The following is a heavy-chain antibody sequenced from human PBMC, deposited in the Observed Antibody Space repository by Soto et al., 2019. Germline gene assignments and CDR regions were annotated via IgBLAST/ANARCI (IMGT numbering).Heavy chain of an antibody. CDR1: GGTFSSYA. Sequence: QVQLVQSGAEVKKPGSSVKVSCKASGGTFSSYAISWVRQAPGQGLEWMGGIIPIFGTANYAQKFQGRVTITVDESTSTAFMELSSLRSEDTAVYYCAASYDSSGYVDAFDIWGQGTMVTVSS. J-gene: IGHJ3*02. D-gene: IGHD3-22*01. V-gene: IGHV1-69*01. CDR3: AASYDSSGYVDAFDI. CDR2: IIPIFGTA.